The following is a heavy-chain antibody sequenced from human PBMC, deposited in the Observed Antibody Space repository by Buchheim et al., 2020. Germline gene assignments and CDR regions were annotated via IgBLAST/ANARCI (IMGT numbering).Heavy chain of an antibody. CDR3: ARVDSGYDWNFNGMDV. J-gene: IGHJ6*02. Sequence: DVQLVESGGGLVQRGGSLRLSCAGSGFRFDLHWMSWVRQAPGKALGWVANIKQDGSEKYVGDSVKGRFTISRDNGKKSVYFQMNSLRVEDTATYYCARVDSGYDWNFNGMDVWGQGTT. CDR2: IKQDGSEK. CDR1: GFRFDLHW. V-gene: IGHV3-7*01. D-gene: IGHD5-12*01.